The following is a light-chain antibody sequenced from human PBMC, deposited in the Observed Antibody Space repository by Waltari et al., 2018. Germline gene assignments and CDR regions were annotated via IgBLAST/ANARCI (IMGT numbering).Light chain of an antibody. J-gene: IGKJ3*01. CDR2: WAS. Sequence: DIVMSQSPDSLAVSLGERATINCRSSQSIMYSSNNKNFVAWYQQQPGQSPKLLIYWASTRQSGVPDRFTGSWSGTDFTLTITSVQPEDVAIYYCQQYFITPFTFGPGTKVEIK. CDR3: QQYFITPFT. CDR1: QSIMYSSNNKNF. V-gene: IGKV4-1*01.